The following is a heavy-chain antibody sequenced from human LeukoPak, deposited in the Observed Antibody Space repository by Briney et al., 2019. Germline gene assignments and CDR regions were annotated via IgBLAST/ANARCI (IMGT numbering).Heavy chain of an antibody. CDR2: ISAYNGNT. CDR3: ARDFSTGTYYYGSGSYGGYWYFDL. V-gene: IGHV1-18*01. D-gene: IGHD3-10*01. J-gene: IGHJ2*01. Sequence: ASVKVSCKASGYTFTSYGISWVRQAPGQGLEWMGWISAYNGNTNYAQKLQGRVTMTTDTSTSTAYMELRSLRSDDTAVYYCARDFSTGTYYYGSGSYGGYWYFDLWGRGTLVTVSS. CDR1: GYTFTSYG.